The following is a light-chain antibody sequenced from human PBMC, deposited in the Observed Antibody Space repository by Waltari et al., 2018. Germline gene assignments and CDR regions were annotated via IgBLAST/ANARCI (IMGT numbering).Light chain of an antibody. CDR1: QSVLHSSNNKNY. CDR3: QQYSSIPFT. CDR2: WAS. J-gene: IGKJ3*01. Sequence: DIVMTQSPDSLAVSLGERATINCKSSQSVLHSSNNKNYLAWYQQKPGQSPKLLIYWASTRESGVPDRFSGSGSGTDFTLTISSLQAEDVAVYYCQQYSSIPFTFGPGTKVDIK. V-gene: IGKV4-1*01.